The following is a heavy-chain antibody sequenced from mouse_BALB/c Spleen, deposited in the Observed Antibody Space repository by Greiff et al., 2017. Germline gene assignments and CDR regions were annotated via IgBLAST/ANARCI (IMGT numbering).Heavy chain of an antibody. CDR1: GYSITSGYY. D-gene: IGHD2-1*01. V-gene: IGHV3-6*02. J-gene: IGHJ3*01. CDR3: AYGNYRAWFAY. Sequence: EVKLMESGPGLVKPSQSLSLTCSVTGYSITSGYYWNWIRQFPGNKLEWMGYISYDGSNNYNPSLKNRISITRDTSKNQFFLKLNSVTTEDTATYDCAYGNYRAWFAYWGQGTLVTVSA. CDR2: ISYDGSN.